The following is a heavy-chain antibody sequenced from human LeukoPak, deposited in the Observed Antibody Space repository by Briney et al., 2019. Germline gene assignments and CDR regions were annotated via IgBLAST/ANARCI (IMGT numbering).Heavy chain of an antibody. Sequence: PGESLKISCKASADSFPYYWIGWVRQMPGKGLEWMGIIYIGDSDTRYSPSFQGQVTISADKSISTAYLQWSSLEASDTAMYYCARHEFGQPYFDYWGQGTLVTVSS. CDR1: ADSFPYYW. CDR2: IYIGDSDT. D-gene: IGHD3-10*01. V-gene: IGHV5-51*01. J-gene: IGHJ4*02. CDR3: ARHEFGQPYFDY.